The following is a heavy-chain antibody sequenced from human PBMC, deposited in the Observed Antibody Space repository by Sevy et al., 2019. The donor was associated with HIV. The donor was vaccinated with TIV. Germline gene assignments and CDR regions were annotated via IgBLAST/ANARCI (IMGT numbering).Heavy chain of an antibody. J-gene: IGHJ6*02. D-gene: IGHD3-22*01. V-gene: IGHV3-30*18. CDR2: TRYDGTID. CDR3: AKRGGSDYDLSDYYGMDV. CDR1: GFTFSNFG. Sequence: QLGGPLRLSCAASGFTFSNFGMHWVRQAPGKGLEWLAVTRYDGTIDHYAESVKGRFTISRDNVKNTLFLQMNRLNVDDTAVYFCAKRGGSDYDLSDYYGMDVWGQGTTVTVSS.